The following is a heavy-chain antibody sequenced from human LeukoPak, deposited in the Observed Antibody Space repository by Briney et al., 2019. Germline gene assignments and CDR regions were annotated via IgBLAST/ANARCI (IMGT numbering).Heavy chain of an antibody. CDR1: GFTVSSNY. CDR2: IYSGGDK. D-gene: IGHD2-15*01. V-gene: IGHV3-53*01. J-gene: IGHJ4*02. CDR3: ARDRRYCSGDSCYSGVDY. Sequence: PGGPLRLSCAVSGFTVSSNYMTWVRQAPGKGLECVSVIYSGGDKYYADSVKGRFTISRDNYKNTLYLQMNSLRAEDTAVYYCARDRRYCSGDSCYSGVDYWGQGTLVTVSS.